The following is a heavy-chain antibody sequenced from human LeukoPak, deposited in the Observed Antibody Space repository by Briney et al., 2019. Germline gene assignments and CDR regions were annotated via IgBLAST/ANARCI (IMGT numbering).Heavy chain of an antibody. D-gene: IGHD4-17*01. J-gene: IGHJ4*02. CDR2: IYTSGSP. CDR1: GRSISSYY. CDR3: ARSGRSDYGDYYGY. V-gene: IGHV4-4*07. Sequence: PSETLSLTCTVSGRSISSYYWSWIRHPARTGLEWIGLIYTSGSPKYHPSLKRRHTMSVDTPKNQFSLKLSSVTAADTAVYYCARSGRSDYGDYYGYWGQGTLVTVSS.